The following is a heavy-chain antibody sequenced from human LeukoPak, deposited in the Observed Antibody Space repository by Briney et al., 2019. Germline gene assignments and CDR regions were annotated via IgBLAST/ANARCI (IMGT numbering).Heavy chain of an antibody. J-gene: IGHJ4*02. Sequence: PSETLSLTCTVSGGSISSSSYYWGWIRQPPGKGLEWIGSIYYSGSTYYNPSLKSRVTISVDTSKNQFSLKLSSVTAADTAVYYCARHDSEYSSSYFDYWGQGTLVTVCS. V-gene: IGHV4-39*01. CDR3: ARHDSEYSSSYFDY. D-gene: IGHD6-6*01. CDR1: GGSISSSSYY. CDR2: IYYSGST.